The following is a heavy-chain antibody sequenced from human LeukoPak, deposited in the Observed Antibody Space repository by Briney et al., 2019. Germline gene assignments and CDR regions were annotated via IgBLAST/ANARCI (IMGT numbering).Heavy chain of an antibody. D-gene: IGHD6-13*01. CDR2: INHSGST. V-gene: IGHV4-34*01. Sequence: SETLSLTCAVYGGSFSGYYWSWIRQPPGKGLEWIGEINHSGSTNYNPSLKSRVTISVDTSKNQFSLKLSSVTAADTAVYYCASASIAAAHDYWGQGTLVTVSS. J-gene: IGHJ4*02. CDR1: GGSFSGYY. CDR3: ASASIAAAHDY.